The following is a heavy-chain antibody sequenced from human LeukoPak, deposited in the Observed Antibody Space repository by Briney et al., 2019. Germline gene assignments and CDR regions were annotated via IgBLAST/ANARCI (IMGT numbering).Heavy chain of an antibody. J-gene: IGHJ5*02. CDR2: ISPNSGGT. V-gene: IGHV1-2*06. CDR1: GYTFTGYY. Sequence: ASVKVSCKASGYTFTGYYIFWVRQAPGQGLKWTGRISPNSGGTQYAQEFQGRVTMTRDTSISTAYMELSRLRSDDTAVYYCARGYCSGGGCYSVENWFDPWGQGTLVTVSS. D-gene: IGHD2-15*01. CDR3: ARGYCSGGGCYSVENWFDP.